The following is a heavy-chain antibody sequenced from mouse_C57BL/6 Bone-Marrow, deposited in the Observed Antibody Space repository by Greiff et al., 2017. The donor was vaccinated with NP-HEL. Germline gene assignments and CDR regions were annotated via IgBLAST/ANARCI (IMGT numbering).Heavy chain of an antibody. V-gene: IGHV1-64*01. Sequence: QVQLQQPGAELVKPGASVKLSCKASGYTFTSYWMHWVKQRPGQGLEWIGMIHPNSGSTNYNEKFKSKATLTVDKSSSTAYMQLSSLTSEDSAVYYCARSGNYYGSSYSFDYWGQGTTLTVSS. CDR1: GYTFTSYW. CDR3: ARSGNYYGSSYSFDY. CDR2: IHPNSGST. D-gene: IGHD1-1*01. J-gene: IGHJ2*01.